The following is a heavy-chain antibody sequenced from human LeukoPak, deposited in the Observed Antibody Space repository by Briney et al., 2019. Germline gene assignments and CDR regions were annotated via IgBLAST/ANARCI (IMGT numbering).Heavy chain of an antibody. J-gene: IGHJ4*02. D-gene: IGHD6-13*01. Sequence: GGSLRLSCAASGFTFSSYWMTWVRQAPGKGLEWVANIKQDGSAKYYVDSVKGRFTISRDNAKNSLYLQLNSLRAEDTAVYYCVRQYNSSWLQFFDYWGQGTLATVSS. CDR3: VRQYNSSWLQFFDY. CDR1: GFTFSSYW. V-gene: IGHV3-7*04. CDR2: IKQDGSAK.